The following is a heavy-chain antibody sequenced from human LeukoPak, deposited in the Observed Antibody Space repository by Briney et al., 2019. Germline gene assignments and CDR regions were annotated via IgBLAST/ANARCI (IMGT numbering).Heavy chain of an antibody. CDR2: INHSGSI. V-gene: IGHV4-39*07. Sequence: PSETLSLTCTVSGGSISSSSYYWGWIRQPPGKGLEWIGEINHSGSINYNPSLKSRVTISVDTSKNQFSLKLSSVTAADTAVYYCARGGSGWYYYYYYMDVWGKGTTVTVSS. CDR3: ARGGSGWYYYYYYMDV. J-gene: IGHJ6*03. CDR1: GGSISSSSYY. D-gene: IGHD6-19*01.